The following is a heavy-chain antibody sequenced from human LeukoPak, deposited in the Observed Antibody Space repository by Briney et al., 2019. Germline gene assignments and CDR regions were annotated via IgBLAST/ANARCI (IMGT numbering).Heavy chain of an antibody. J-gene: IGHJ4*02. D-gene: IGHD5/OR15-5a*01. CDR1: GFTFSSYS. CDR2: IASRSTYI. CDR3: GRDIVSTIPDFDQ. Sequence: GGSLRLSCAASGFTFSSYSMNWVRQAPGKGREWVSSIASRSTYIYYADSVKGRFTISRDNAKNSLYLQMNSLRAEDTAVYYCGRDIVSTIPDFDQWGQGTLVTVSS. V-gene: IGHV3-21*01.